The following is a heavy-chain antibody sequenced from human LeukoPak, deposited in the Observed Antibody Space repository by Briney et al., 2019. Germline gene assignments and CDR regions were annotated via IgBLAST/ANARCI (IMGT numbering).Heavy chain of an antibody. V-gene: IGHV3-48*02. CDR3: GGDPEALDY. Sequence: GGSLRLSCAASGFTFSSYSMNWVRQAPGKGLEWVSYISRGRPTVHYADSVRGRFTISRDNAKNSLYLQMNSLRDEDTAVYYCGGDPEALDYWGQGALVTVSS. J-gene: IGHJ4*02. CDR2: ISRGRPTV. CDR1: GFTFSSYS.